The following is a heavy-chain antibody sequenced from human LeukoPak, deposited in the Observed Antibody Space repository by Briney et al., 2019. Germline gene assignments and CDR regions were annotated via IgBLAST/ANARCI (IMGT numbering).Heavy chain of an antibody. CDR2: INPNSGGT. V-gene: IGHV1-2*02. Sequence: ASVKVSCKASGYTFTGYYTHWVRQAPGQGLEWMGWINPNSGGTNYAQKFQGRVTMTRDTSISTAYMELSRLRSDDTAVYYCAREPPMTTVTTLDYWGQGTLVTVSS. CDR1: GYTFTGYY. CDR3: AREPPMTTVTTLDY. D-gene: IGHD4-11*01. J-gene: IGHJ4*02.